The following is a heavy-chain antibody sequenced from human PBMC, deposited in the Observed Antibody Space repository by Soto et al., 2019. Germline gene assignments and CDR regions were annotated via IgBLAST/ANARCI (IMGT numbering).Heavy chain of an antibody. CDR3: ARGGYYDRSGSRNYHYYGMDG. Sequence: QAQLVQSGAEVKNPGASVRVSCKASGYTFSSYGISWVRQAPGQGLEWLGWISPYNDYPNYAQQLRGRVSMTPDTSPRTAYMALRSLRSDDTAIYFCARGGYYDRSGSRNYHYYGMDGWGPGTTVTVS. J-gene: IGHJ6*02. D-gene: IGHD3-22*01. V-gene: IGHV1-18*01. CDR2: ISPYNDYP. CDR1: GYTFSSYG.